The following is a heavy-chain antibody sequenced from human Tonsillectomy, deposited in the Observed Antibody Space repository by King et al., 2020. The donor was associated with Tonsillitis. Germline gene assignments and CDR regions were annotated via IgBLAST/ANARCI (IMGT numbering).Heavy chain of an antibody. CDR1: GFTFTSSG. J-gene: IGHJ4*02. CDR2: ISDDGSNK. Sequence: VQLVESGGGVVQPGRSLRLSCAASGFTFTSSGMHWVRQAPGKGREWVTVISDDGSNKYYADSEKGRFTISRDISKNALSRQMKSPRSEDTAVYYCAKEDRSGWYFDNWGRRTLVTVSS. CDR3: AKEDRSGWYFDN. V-gene: IGHV3-30*18. D-gene: IGHD6-19*01.